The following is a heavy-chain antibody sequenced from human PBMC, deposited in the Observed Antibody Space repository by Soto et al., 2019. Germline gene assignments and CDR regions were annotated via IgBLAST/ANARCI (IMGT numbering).Heavy chain of an antibody. CDR2: IDYSGST. V-gene: IGHV4-31*03. J-gene: IGHJ4*02. D-gene: IGHD2-2*01. CDR3: ATQDASTGQGYFDY. CDR1: GGSISSGGYY. Sequence: QVQLQESGPGLVKPSQTLSLTCTVSGGSISSGGYYWSWIRQHPGKGLEWIGYIDYSGSTYYYPSLKSRGTTSVDTSKNQSSLKLSSVTAPDTAVYYCATQDASTGQGYFDYWGQGTLVTVSS.